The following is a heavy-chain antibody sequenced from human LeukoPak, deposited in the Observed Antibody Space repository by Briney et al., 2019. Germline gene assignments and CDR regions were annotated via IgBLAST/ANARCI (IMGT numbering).Heavy chain of an antibody. D-gene: IGHD4-23*01. CDR3: AREYGYGGNPGSI. CDR1: GFTFSSYS. CDR2: ISSSSSSYI. J-gene: IGHJ4*02. V-gene: IGHV3-21*01. Sequence: GGSLRLSCAASGFTFSSYSMNWVRQAPGKGLEWVSSISSSSSSYIYYADSVKGRFTISRDNAKNSLYLQMNSLRAEDTAVYYCAREYGYGGNPGSIWGQGTLVTVSS.